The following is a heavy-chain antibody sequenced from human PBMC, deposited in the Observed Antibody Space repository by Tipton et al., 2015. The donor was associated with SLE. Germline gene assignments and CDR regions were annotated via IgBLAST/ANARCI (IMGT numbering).Heavy chain of an antibody. D-gene: IGHD3-10*01. J-gene: IGHJ5*02. CDR2: INHSGST. Sequence: TLSLTCTVSGGSISSYYWSWIRQPPGKGLEWIGEINHSGSTNYNPSLKSRVTISVDTSKNQFSLKLSSVTAADTAVYYCARYGSGPSGFDPWGQGTLVTVSS. CDR3: ARYGSGPSGFDP. CDR1: GGSISSYY. V-gene: IGHV4-34*01.